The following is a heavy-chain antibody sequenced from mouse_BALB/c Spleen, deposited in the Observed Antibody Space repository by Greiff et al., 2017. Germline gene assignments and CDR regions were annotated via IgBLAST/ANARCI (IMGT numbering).Heavy chain of an antibody. D-gene: IGHD2-10*02. J-gene: IGHJ4*01. CDR2: ISSGGST. CDR1: GFTFSSYA. Sequence: EVKLMESGGGLVKPGGSLKLSCAASGFTFSSYAMSWVRQTPEKRLEWVASISSGGSTYYPDSVKGRFTISRDNARNILYLQMSSLRSEDTAMYYCARKEYGNYDYAMDYWGQGTSVTVSS. CDR3: ARKEYGNYDYAMDY. V-gene: IGHV5-6-5*01.